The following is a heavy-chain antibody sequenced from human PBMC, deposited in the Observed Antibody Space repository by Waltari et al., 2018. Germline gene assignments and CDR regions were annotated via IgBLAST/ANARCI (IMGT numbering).Heavy chain of an antibody. CDR1: GYTFPNYY. CDR3: ARDLGCSDGICYRWFDH. D-gene: IGHD2-15*01. Sequence: QVQLVQSGAEVKKPGASVKISCKASGYTFPNYYIHWVRQAPGQGLEWMGIINPSIETTTYAEKFQGRLTMTRDTSTSTVYMELNSLRSEDTATYYCARDLGCSDGICYRWFDHWGQGTLVTVSS. CDR2: INPSIETT. V-gene: IGHV1-46*01. J-gene: IGHJ5*02.